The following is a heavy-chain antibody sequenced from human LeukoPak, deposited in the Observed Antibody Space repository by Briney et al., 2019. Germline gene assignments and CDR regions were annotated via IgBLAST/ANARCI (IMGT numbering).Heavy chain of an antibody. V-gene: IGHV1-24*01. CDR3: AAGGIYSLLDY. CDR1: GYTLPELS. CDR2: FDPGNGET. D-gene: IGHD2-15*01. J-gene: IGHJ4*02. Sequence: ASVKASCQVSGYTLPELSMHWVRQAPGKGLEWMGGFDPGNGETIYAQNFQGRVTMTEDTSTDTAYLELSSLTSEDTGMYYCAAGGIYSLLDYWGQGTRVTVSS.